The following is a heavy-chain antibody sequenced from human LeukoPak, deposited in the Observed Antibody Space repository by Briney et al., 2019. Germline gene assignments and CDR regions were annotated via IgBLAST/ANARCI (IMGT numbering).Heavy chain of an antibody. J-gene: IGHJ4*02. D-gene: IGHD6-19*01. V-gene: IGHV3-72*01. CDR3: VRVAYTSDRRFDY. Sequence: GVLRLSCAASGFTFSDHYMDWVRQAPGKGLEWVGRSRNRAKSYTTDYAASVRGRFTISRDDSQNSLYLQMRSLKTEDTAVYHCVRVAYTSDRRFDYWGQGTLVTVSS. CDR2: SRNRAKSYTT. CDR1: GFTFSDHY.